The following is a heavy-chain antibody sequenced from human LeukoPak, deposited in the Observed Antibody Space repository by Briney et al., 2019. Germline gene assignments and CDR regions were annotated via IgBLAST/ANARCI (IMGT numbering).Heavy chain of an antibody. Sequence: GGSLRLSCAASGFTFSSYSMNWVRQAPGKGLEWVSSISSSSSYIYYADSVKGRFTISRDNAKNSLYLQMNSLRAEDTAVYYCARGKMARVLRFLEWSTSNWFDPWGQGTLVTVSS. J-gene: IGHJ5*02. CDR2: ISSSSSYI. V-gene: IGHV3-21*01. D-gene: IGHD3-3*01. CDR1: GFTFSSYS. CDR3: ARGKMARVLRFLEWSTSNWFDP.